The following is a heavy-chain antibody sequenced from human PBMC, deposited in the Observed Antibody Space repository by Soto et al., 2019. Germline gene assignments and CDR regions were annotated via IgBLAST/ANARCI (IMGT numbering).Heavy chain of an antibody. CDR1: GGSISSGRYY. V-gene: IGHV4-31*03. D-gene: IGHD2-21*02. CDR3: ERDSVWVVTADNYCDLDV. Sequence: QVQLQESGPGLVKPSQTLSLTCTVTGGSISSGRYYWSWIRQHPGKGPEWIGSILYSGTTYYNPSLKSRFAISVDTTKSQFSLKLSSVTAADTAVYYCERDSVWVVTADNYCDLDVWGQGATGTVSS. J-gene: IGHJ6*02. CDR2: ILYSGTT.